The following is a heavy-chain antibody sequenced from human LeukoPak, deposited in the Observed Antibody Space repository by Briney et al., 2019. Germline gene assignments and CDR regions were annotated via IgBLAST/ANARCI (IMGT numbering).Heavy chain of an antibody. V-gene: IGHV3-30*04. D-gene: IGHD3-10*01. CDR2: ISYDGSNK. CDR1: GFTFSSYA. Sequence: GRSLRISCAASGFTFSSYAMHWVRQAPGKGLEWVAVISYDGSNKYCADSVKGRFTISRDNSKNTLYLQMNSLRAEDTAVYYCARFPIRGSSSDYWGQGTLVTVSS. J-gene: IGHJ4*02. CDR3: ARFPIRGSSSDY.